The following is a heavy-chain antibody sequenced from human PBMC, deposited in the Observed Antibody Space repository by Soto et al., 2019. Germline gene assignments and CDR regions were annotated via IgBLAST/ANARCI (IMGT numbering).Heavy chain of an antibody. D-gene: IGHD6-13*01. CDR3: ARGAAAGVDYGMDV. V-gene: IGHV4-4*07. CDR2: TYRSGGT. CDR1: GGSISTYY. J-gene: IGHJ6*02. Sequence: QVRLRESGPGLVRPSETLSLTCSVSGGSISTYYWSWIRQPAGKGLEWIGRTYRSGGTNFNPSLMSRVSMSVDTSKNQFSLKLSSVVAADTAVYYCARGAAAGVDYGMDVWGQGTTVTVS.